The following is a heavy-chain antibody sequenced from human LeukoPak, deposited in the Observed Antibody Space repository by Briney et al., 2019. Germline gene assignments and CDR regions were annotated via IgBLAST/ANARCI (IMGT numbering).Heavy chain of an antibody. CDR2: ISYDGSHK. CDR3: ARDPSSWYFDY. CDR1: GFTFSAYA. Sequence: GGSLRLSCAASGFTFSAYAMHWVRQAPGKGLEWVAVISYDGSHKYYADSVKGRFTISRDNSKNTLYLQMNSLRAEDTAVYYCARDPSSWYFDYWGQGTLVTVSS. V-gene: IGHV3-30-3*01. J-gene: IGHJ4*02. D-gene: IGHD6-13*01.